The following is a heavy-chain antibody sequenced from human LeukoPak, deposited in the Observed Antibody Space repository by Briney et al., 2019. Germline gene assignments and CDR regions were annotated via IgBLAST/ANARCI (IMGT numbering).Heavy chain of an antibody. CDR1: GGTFSSYA. CDR3: AREPYSSSWYPFDY. Sequence: SVKVSCKASGGTFSSYAISWVRQAPGQGLEWMGRIIPILGIANYAQKFQGRVTITADKSTSTAYMELSSLRSEDTAVYYCAREPYSSSWYPFDYWGQGTLVTVSS. J-gene: IGHJ4*02. D-gene: IGHD6-13*01. CDR2: IIPILGIA. V-gene: IGHV1-69*04.